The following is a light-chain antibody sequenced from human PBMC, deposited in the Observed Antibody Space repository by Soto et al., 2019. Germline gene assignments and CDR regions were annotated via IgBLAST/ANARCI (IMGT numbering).Light chain of an antibody. CDR1: QSVSSSY. Sequence: EIVLTQSPGTLSLSPGERATLSCRASQSVSSSYLAWYQQKLGQAPRLLIYGASSRATGIPDRFSGSGSGTDFTLTISRLEPEDFAVYYCQQYGSSSYTFGQGTKLELK. CDR2: GAS. J-gene: IGKJ2*01. CDR3: QQYGSSSYT. V-gene: IGKV3-20*01.